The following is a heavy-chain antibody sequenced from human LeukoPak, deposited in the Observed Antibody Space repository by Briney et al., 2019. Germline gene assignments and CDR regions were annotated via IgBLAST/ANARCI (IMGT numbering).Heavy chain of an antibody. CDR1: SGSISSSNYY. D-gene: IGHD2-15*01. J-gene: IGHJ6*03. Sequence: PSETLSLTCTVSSGSISSSNYYWSWIRQPAGWGLERIGRISTIGITNYNPSLISRVTISIDTSKNQFSLKLSSVTAADTAVYYCARDGCGGSCFHYYYYYMDVWGKGTTVTISS. CDR3: ARDGCGGSCFHYYYYYMDV. V-gene: IGHV4-61*02. CDR2: ISTIGIT.